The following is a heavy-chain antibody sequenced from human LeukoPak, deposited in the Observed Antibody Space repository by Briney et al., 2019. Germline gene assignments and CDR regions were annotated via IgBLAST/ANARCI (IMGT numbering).Heavy chain of an antibody. CDR3: AREYYLFLTYYMDV. Sequence: PGGSLRLSCAASGFTFSSYSMNWVRQAPGKGLEWVSYISSSSSTIYYADSVKGRFTISRDNAKNSLYLQMNSLRAEDTAVYYCAREYYLFLTYYMDVWGKGTTVTVPS. D-gene: IGHD3-3*01. CDR2: ISSSSSTI. J-gene: IGHJ6*03. CDR1: GFTFSSYS. V-gene: IGHV3-48*01.